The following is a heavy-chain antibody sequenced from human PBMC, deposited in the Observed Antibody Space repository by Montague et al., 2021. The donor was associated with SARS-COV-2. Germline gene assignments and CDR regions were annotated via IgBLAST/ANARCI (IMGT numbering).Heavy chain of an antibody. CDR3: ARGQVTIFAVLSTLPAAGAFDV. J-gene: IGHJ3*01. D-gene: IGHD3-3*01. CDR1: GGSFSDYY. CDR2: VNHSGSS. Sequence: SETLSLTCAVSGGSFSDYYWTWIRQPPGKGLEWIGEVNHSGSSNYNSSLKNRVSISVDTSKNQISLKLNSVTAADTATYYCARGQVTIFAVLSTLPAAGAFDVWGQGTTVTVSS. V-gene: IGHV4-34*01.